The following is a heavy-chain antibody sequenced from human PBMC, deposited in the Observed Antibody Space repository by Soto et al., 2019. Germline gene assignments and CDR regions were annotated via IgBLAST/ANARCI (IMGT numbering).Heavy chain of an antibody. V-gene: IGHV1-46*01. CDR3: VRGEDCAGGSCYSLDV. Sequence: VQLVQSGAEVQKHGASVKVSCTASGYIFTDYYMHWVRQAPGLGRECMGIINTGDGTTKYAQSFTGSVTLTRDTSTNTVYMEMSGLRSEDTAMYYCVRGEDCAGGSCYSLDVWGPGTTVTVSS. J-gene: IGHJ6*02. D-gene: IGHD2-15*01. CDR1: GYIFTDYY. CDR2: INTGDGTT.